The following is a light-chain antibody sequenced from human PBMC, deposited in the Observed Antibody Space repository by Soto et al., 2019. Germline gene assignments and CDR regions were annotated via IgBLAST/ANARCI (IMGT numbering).Light chain of an antibody. V-gene: IGLV6-57*02. J-gene: IGLJ2*01. Sequence: NFMLTQPHSVSEAPGKTVTISCTGSSGSIASNYVQWFQQRPGSAPTTVIYEDDQRPSGVPDRFSGSIDSSSNSASLTTSGLNAEEGDDYYCQYNNNSPHVVFGGGTKLTVL. CDR2: EDD. CDR3: QYNNNSPHVV. CDR1: SGSIASNY.